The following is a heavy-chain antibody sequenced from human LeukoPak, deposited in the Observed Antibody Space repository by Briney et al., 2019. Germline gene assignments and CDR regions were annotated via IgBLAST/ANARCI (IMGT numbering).Heavy chain of an antibody. CDR2: IYYSGST. V-gene: IGHV4-31*03. CDR3: ASSTYYDILTGYLPHAFDI. Sequence: SETLSLTCTVSGGSISSGGYYWSWIRQHPGKGPEWIGYIYYSGSTYYNPSLKSRVTISVDTSKNQFSLKLSSVTAADTAVYYCASSTYYDILTGYLPHAFDIWGQGTMVTVSS. J-gene: IGHJ3*02. D-gene: IGHD3-9*01. CDR1: GGSISSGGYY.